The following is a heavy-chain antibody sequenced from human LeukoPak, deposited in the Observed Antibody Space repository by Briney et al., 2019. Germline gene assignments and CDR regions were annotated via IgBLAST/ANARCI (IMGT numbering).Heavy chain of an antibody. Sequence: GGSLRLSCAASGFTVSSNYMSWVRQAPGKGLEWVSYISSSGSTIYYADSVKGRFTISRDNAKNSLYLQMNSLRAEDTAVYYCASRRFRSGYSDYWGQGTLVTVSS. V-gene: IGHV3-11*01. J-gene: IGHJ4*02. CDR2: ISSSGSTI. CDR1: GFTVSSNY. CDR3: ASRRFRSGYSDY. D-gene: IGHD3-22*01.